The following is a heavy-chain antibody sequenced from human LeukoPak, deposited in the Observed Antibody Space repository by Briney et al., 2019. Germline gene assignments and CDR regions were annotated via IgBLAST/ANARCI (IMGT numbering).Heavy chain of an antibody. J-gene: IGHJ5*02. CDR1: GFTFSNYA. D-gene: IGHD5-18*01. Sequence: GGSLRLSCTASGFTFSNYALSWVRQAPGKGLEWVVSGSGANTYYADSVKGRFTISRDNSKNTVFLQMNSLRAEDTAVYYCAMGYSYGTNWFDPWGQGTLVTVSS. V-gene: IGHV3-23*01. CDR2: SGSGANT. CDR3: AMGYSYGTNWFDP.